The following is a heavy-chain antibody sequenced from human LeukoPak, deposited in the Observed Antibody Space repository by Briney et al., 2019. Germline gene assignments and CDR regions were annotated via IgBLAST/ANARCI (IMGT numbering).Heavy chain of an antibody. V-gene: IGHV3-7*01. CDR3: ARVYAVGASRGHFDY. CDR2: IKQDGSEK. Sequence: PGGSLRLSCAASGFTFSSYWMSWVREAPGKGLEWVANIKQDGSEKYYVDSVKGRFTISRDNAKNSLYLQMNSLRAEDTAVYYCARVYAVGASRGHFDYWGQGTLVTVSS. CDR1: GFTFSSYW. D-gene: IGHD3-16*01. J-gene: IGHJ4*02.